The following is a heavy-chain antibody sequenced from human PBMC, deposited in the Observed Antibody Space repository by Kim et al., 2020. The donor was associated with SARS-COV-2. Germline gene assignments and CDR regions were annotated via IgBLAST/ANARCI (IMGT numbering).Heavy chain of an antibody. CDR2: IVVGSVNT. CDR1: GFTFTSSA. D-gene: IGHD6-13*01. Sequence: SVKVSCKASGFTFTSSAVQWVRQARGQRLEWIGWIVVGSVNTNYAQKFQERVTITRDMSTSTAYMELSSLRSEDTAVYYCAADAVRYSSSWPLGYWGQGTLVTVSS. V-gene: IGHV1-58*01. J-gene: IGHJ4*02. CDR3: AADAVRYSSSWPLGY.